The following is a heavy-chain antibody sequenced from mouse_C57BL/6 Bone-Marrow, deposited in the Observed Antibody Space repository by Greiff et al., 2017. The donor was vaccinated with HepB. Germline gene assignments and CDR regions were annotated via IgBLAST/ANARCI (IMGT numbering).Heavy chain of an antibody. CDR1: GYTFTSYG. CDR3: FYYGYDGDGDVSPFAY. Sequence: VKLMESGAELARPGASVKLSCKASGYTFTSYGISWVKQRTGQGLEWIGEIYPRSGNTYYNEKFKGKATLTADKSSSTAYMELRSLTSEDSAVYFCFYYGYDGDGDVSPFAYWGQGTLVTVSA. CDR2: IYPRSGNT. D-gene: IGHD2-2*01. V-gene: IGHV1-81*01. J-gene: IGHJ3*01.